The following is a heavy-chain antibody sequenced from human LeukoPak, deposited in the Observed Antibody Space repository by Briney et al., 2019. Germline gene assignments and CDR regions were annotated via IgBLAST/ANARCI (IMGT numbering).Heavy chain of an antibody. Sequence: SETLSLTCTVSGGSISSGDYYWSWIRQPPGKGLEWIGYIYYSGSTYYNPSLKSRVTISVDTSKNQFSLKLSSVTAADTAVYYCARSVQNYPTHYWGQGTLVTVSS. CDR3: ARSVQNYPTHY. V-gene: IGHV4-30-4*01. CDR2: IYYSGST. D-gene: IGHD5-24*01. J-gene: IGHJ4*02. CDR1: GGSISSGDYY.